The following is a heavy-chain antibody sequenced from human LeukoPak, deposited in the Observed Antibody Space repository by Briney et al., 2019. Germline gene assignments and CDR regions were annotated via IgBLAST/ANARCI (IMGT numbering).Heavy chain of an antibody. CDR3: AKDERSAMTNYAFDI. Sequence: GRSLRLSCAASGFTFSSYGMHWVRQAPGEGLEWVAVISYDGSNKYYADSVKGRFTISRDNSKNTLYLQMNSLRAEDTAVYYCAKDERSAMTNYAFDIWGQGTMVTVSS. J-gene: IGHJ3*02. D-gene: IGHD2-2*01. CDR1: GFTFSSYG. CDR2: ISYDGSNK. V-gene: IGHV3-30*18.